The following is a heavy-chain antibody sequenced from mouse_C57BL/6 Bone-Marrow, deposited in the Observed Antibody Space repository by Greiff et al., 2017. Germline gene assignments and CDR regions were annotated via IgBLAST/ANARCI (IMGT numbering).Heavy chain of an antibody. CDR2: INYDGSST. J-gene: IGHJ3*01. CDR3: ARLDYDSWFAY. V-gene: IGHV5-16*01. D-gene: IGHD2-4*01. CDR1: GFTFSDYY. Sequence: EVQVVESEGGLVQPGSSMKLSCTASGFTFSDYYMAWVRQVPEKGLEWVANINYDGSSTYYLDSLKSRFIISRDNAKNILYLQMSSLKSEDTATYYCARLDYDSWFAYWGQGTLVTVSA.